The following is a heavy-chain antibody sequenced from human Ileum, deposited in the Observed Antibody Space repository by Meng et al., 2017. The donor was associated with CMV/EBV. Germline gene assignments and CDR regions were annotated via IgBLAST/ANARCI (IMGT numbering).Heavy chain of an antibody. CDR3: ARWVTGSPGFDC. V-gene: IGHV4-4*07. CDR2: IHSSGDT. Sequence: QVRRQEWGTDLLKPPEPLSLTCIVDVDSTSKNYWNRPRRPAGKGLEWIGRIHSSGDTYSNPSLKSRVTISIDTSRNQFFLKLNSVTAADTAMYYCARWVTGSPGFDCWGQGTLVTVSS. CDR1: VDSTSKNY. J-gene: IGHJ4*02. D-gene: IGHD2-21*02.